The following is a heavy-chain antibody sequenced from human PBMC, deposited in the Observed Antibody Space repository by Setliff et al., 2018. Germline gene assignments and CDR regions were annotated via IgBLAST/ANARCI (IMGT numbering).Heavy chain of an antibody. V-gene: IGHV4-59*05. D-gene: IGHD3-22*01. Sequence: SETLSLTCTVSGGSISSYYWSWIRQPAGKGLEWIGTIYYSGSAYSSPSLKSRVTISVDTSKNQFSLKLTSVTAADTAVYYCAGRGVYYDSSGNFDYWGQGTLVTVSS. CDR3: AGRGVYYDSSGNFDY. J-gene: IGHJ4*02. CDR2: IYYSGSA. CDR1: GGSISSYY.